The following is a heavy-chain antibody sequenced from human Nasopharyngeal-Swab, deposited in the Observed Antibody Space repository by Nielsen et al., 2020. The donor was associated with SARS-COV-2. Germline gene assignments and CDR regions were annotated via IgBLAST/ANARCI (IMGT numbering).Heavy chain of an antibody. J-gene: IGHJ6*02. D-gene: IGHD3-10*01. CDR1: GFTFSSYG. CDR3: ARQVVRGEYYYYGMDV. V-gene: IGHV3-30*03. Sequence: GESLKISCAASGFTFSSYGMHWVRQAPGKGLEWVAVISYDGSNKYYADSVKGRFTISRDNAKNSLYLQMNSLRDEDTAVYYCARQVVRGEYYYYGMDVWGQGTTVTVSS. CDR2: ISYDGSNK.